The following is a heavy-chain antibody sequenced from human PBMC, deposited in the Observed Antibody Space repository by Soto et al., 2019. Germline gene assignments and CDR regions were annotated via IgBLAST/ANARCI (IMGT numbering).Heavy chain of an antibody. Sequence: PGGSLRLSCAASGFTFSSYWMSWVRQAPGKGLEWVANIKQDGSENYYVDSVRGRFTISRDNAKNSLYLQMNSLRAEDTAVYYCAKGGGYSYGSLKYYYYGMDVWGQGTTVTVSS. CDR3: AKGGGYSYGSLKYYYYGMDV. J-gene: IGHJ6*02. D-gene: IGHD5-18*01. V-gene: IGHV3-7*03. CDR1: GFTFSSYW. CDR2: IKQDGSEN.